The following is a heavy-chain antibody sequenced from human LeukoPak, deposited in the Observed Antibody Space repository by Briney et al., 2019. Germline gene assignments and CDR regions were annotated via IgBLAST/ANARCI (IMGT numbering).Heavy chain of an antibody. CDR3: ARDRNEVAAAGTGGWFDP. V-gene: IGHV1-46*01. CDR1: GYTFTSYY. CDR2: INPSGGST. Sequence: ASVKVSCKASGYTFTSYYMHWVRQAPGQGLEWMGIINPSGGSTSYAQKFQGRVTMTRDTSTSTVYMELSSLRSEDTAVYYCARDRNEVAAAGTGGWFDPWGQGTLVTVSS. D-gene: IGHD6-13*01. J-gene: IGHJ5*02.